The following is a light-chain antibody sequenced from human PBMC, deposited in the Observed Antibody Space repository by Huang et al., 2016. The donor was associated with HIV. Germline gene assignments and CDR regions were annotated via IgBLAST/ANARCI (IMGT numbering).Light chain of an antibody. CDR3: QKYNYAPPT. Sequence: DIQMTQSPSSLSASVGDRLTITCRASQDISSYLAWYQQKPGKVPKLLIYGASTLQSVVPSRFSGGGSGTDFTLTISSLQPEDVATYYCQKYNYAPPTFGPGTKVHI. CDR1: QDISSY. V-gene: IGKV1-27*01. J-gene: IGKJ3*01. CDR2: GAS.